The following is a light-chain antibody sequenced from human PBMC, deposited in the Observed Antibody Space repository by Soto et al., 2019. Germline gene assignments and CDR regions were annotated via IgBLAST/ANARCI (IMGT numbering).Light chain of an antibody. J-gene: IGLJ1*01. CDR3: SSYAGINNLGV. CDR1: SSDVGGYKY. CDR2: EVN. V-gene: IGLV2-8*01. Sequence: QSALTQPPSASGSPGQSVTISCTGTSSDVGGYKYVSWYQQHPGKAPKLMIFEVNKRPSGVPDRFSGSKSGNTASLTVPGPQAEDGADYYCSSYAGINNLGVFGTGTKVTVL.